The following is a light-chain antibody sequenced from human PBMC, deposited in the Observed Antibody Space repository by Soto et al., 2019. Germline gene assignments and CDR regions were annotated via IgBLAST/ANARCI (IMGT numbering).Light chain of an antibody. CDR1: SSDVGGYNY. V-gene: IGLV2-11*01. J-gene: IGLJ1*01. CDR3: SSYADIYTYV. Sequence: QSALTQPRSVSASPGQSVAISCTGTSSDVGGYNYVSWYQQHPDKAPKLVIYDVNRRPSGVPDRFSGSKSGNTASLTISGLQSEDEADYYCSSYADIYTYVFGSGTKLTVL. CDR2: DVN.